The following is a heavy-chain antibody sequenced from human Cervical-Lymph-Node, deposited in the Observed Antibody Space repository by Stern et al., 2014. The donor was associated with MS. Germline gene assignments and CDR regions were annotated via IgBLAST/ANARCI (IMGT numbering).Heavy chain of an antibody. CDR1: GYRLSDLC. Sequence: VQLVQSGAEVKKPGASVRVSCKVSGYRLSDLCLHWVRQAPGKGLEWLGGFDPEDGKATYAQKFQGRVIMTEDTSADTAYLELTSLRSEDTAVYYCATDLDIAVIGDAFDIWGQGTVVTVSS. CDR2: FDPEDGKA. D-gene: IGHD2-2*03. CDR3: ATDLDIAVIGDAFDI. J-gene: IGHJ3*02. V-gene: IGHV1-24*01.